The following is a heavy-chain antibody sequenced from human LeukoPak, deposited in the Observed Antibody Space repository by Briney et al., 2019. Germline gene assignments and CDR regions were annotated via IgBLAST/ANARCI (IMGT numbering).Heavy chain of an antibody. V-gene: IGHV3-53*01. CDR3: ARLYYDSSGYYCLVP. D-gene: IGHD3-22*01. J-gene: IGHJ5*02. Sequence: GGSLGLSCAASGFTVSSNYMSWVRQAPGKGLEWVSVIYSGGSTYYADSVKGRFTISRDNSKNTLYLQMNSLRAEDTAVYYCARLYYDSSGYYCLVPWGQGTLVTVSS. CDR1: GFTVSSNY. CDR2: IYSGGST.